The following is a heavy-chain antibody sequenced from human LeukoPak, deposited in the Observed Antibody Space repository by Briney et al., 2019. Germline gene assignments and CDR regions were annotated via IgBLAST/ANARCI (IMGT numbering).Heavy chain of an antibody. J-gene: IGHJ4*02. CDR1: GFTVSSNY. CDR2: IYSGGST. V-gene: IGHV3-53*01. Sequence: GGSLRLSCAASGFTVSSNYMNWVRQAPGQGLEWVSVIYSGGSTYYADSVKGRFTISRDNSKNTLFLQMNSLRAEDTAVYYCAREAVTRNYFDYWGQGTLVTVSS. CDR3: AREAVTRNYFDY. D-gene: IGHD4-17*01.